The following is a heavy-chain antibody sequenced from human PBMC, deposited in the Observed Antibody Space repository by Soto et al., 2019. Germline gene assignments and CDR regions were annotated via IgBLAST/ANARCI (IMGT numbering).Heavy chain of an antibody. Sequence: QVQLQQWGAGLLKPSETLSLNCAVNGGSLSGYYWSWIRQPPGKGLEWIGEVKDGGHTNYSPSLRGRVTISSDTSTNQFSLRLHSVTAADPGVYYCARGQEGVVATHWDQGSLVTVSS. D-gene: IGHD5-12*01. CDR1: GGSLSGYY. CDR3: ARGQEGVVATH. CDR2: VKDGGHT. J-gene: IGHJ4*02. V-gene: IGHV4-34*01.